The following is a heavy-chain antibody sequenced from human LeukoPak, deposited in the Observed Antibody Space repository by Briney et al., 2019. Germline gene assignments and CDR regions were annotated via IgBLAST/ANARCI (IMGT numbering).Heavy chain of an antibody. CDR1: GFTFSSYS. J-gene: IGHJ4*02. CDR3: ARVGRRGSYYFDY. D-gene: IGHD1-26*01. CDR2: ISSSSSTI. Sequence: GGSLRLSCAASGFTFSSYSMNWVRQAPGKGLEWVSYISSSSSTIYYADSVKGRFTISRDNAKNSLYLQMNSLRAEDTAVYYCARVGRRGSYYFDYWGQGTLVTVSS. V-gene: IGHV3-48*01.